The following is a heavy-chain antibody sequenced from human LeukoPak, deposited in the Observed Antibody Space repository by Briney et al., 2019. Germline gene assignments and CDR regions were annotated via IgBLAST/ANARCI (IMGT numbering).Heavy chain of an antibody. Sequence: GGSLTLSCAASGFTFDDYAMHWVRQAPGKGLEWVSLISGDGGDTSYADSVKGRFTISRDNSKSSLYLQMNSLTTEDTALYYCTKAIGGSGYYGVDYWGQGTLVTVSS. CDR2: ISGDGGDT. V-gene: IGHV3-43*02. CDR3: TKAIGGSGYYGVDY. CDR1: GFTFDDYA. D-gene: IGHD3-3*01. J-gene: IGHJ4*02.